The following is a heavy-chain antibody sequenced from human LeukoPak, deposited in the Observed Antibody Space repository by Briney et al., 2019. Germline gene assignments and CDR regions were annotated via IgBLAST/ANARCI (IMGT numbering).Heavy chain of an antibody. CDR2: IASSGTTI. Sequence: GGSLRLSCAVSGFPFSIYEMNWVRQAPGKGLEWVSNIASSGTTIYYADSVKGRFSISRDNAKSSLYLQMNSLRVEDTAVYYSALLAVASDFDYWGQGALVTVSS. J-gene: IGHJ4*02. CDR1: GFPFSIYE. V-gene: IGHV3-48*03. CDR3: ALLAVASDFDY. D-gene: IGHD6-19*01.